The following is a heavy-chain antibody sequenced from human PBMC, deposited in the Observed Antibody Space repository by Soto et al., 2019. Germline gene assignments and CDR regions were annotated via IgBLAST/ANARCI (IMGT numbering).Heavy chain of an antibody. CDR2: IYYSGNT. D-gene: IGHD6-6*01. Sequence: QVQLQESGPGLVKPSETLSLTCTVSGGSISGYYWSWIRQPPGKGLEWIGYIYYSGNTNYNPSLPSRVTISVDSSKNQFSLKLSSVTAADTAVYYCARHAVYSSSSLNSYYYMDVWGKGTTVTVSS. CDR1: GGSISGYY. CDR3: ARHAVYSSSSLNSYYYMDV. V-gene: IGHV4-59*08. J-gene: IGHJ6*03.